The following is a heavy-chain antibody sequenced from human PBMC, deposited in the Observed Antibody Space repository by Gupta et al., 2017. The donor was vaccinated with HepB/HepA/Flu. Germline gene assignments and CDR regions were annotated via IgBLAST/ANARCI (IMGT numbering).Heavy chain of an antibody. V-gene: IGHV4-4*02. CDR1: GGSISSSNW. Sequence: QVQLQESGPGLVKPSGTLSLTCAVSGGSISSSNWWSWVRQPPGKGLEWIGEIYHSGSTNYNPSLKSRVTISVDKSKNQFSLKLSSVTAADTAVYYCARNGGYGIQLWLRRHWFDPWGQGTLVTVSS. CDR2: IYHSGST. J-gene: IGHJ5*02. CDR3: ARNGGYGIQLWLRRHWFDP. D-gene: IGHD5-18*01.